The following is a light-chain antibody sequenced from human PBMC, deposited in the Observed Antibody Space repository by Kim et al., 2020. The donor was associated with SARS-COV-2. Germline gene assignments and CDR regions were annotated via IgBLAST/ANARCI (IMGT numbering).Light chain of an antibody. V-gene: IGKV1-9*01. CDR3: QQLNSDPLT. CDR2: EAS. CDR1: QGTTNS. J-gene: IGKJ2*01. Sequence: ASVGDKVTIPCRASQGTTNSFAWYQQKPGEAPKRLMFEASILQTGVPSRFTGSGSGTEFTLTISSLQPEDFATYFCQQLNSDPLTFGGGTKLEI.